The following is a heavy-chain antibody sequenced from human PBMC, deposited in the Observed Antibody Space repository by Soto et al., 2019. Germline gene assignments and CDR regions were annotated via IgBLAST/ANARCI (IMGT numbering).Heavy chain of an antibody. CDR2: IYHSGST. CDR1: SGSISSSNW. Sequence: SETLSLTCAVSSGSISSSNWWSWVRQPPGKGLEWIGEIYHSGSTNYNPSLKSRVTISVDKSKNQFPLKLSSVTAADTAVYYCARSATMVRGVILGHWGQGTLVTVS. CDR3: ARSATMVRGVILGH. V-gene: IGHV4-4*02. D-gene: IGHD3-10*01. J-gene: IGHJ4*02.